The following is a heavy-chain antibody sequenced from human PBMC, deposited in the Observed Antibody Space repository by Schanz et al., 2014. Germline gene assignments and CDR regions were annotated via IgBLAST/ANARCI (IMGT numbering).Heavy chain of an antibody. Sequence: EVQLVESGGGLVQPGGSLRLSCAASGFSFSIYAMHWVRQAPGKGLEWVSLISDSGDTAYYADSVTGRFTISRDNAKNTLYLQMNALRAEDTAVYYCAKDAENTAMITDYFDYWGQGTLVTVSS. J-gene: IGHJ4*02. V-gene: IGHV3-23*04. CDR1: GFSFSIYA. CDR3: AKDAENTAMITDYFDY. CDR2: ISDSGDTA. D-gene: IGHD5-18*01.